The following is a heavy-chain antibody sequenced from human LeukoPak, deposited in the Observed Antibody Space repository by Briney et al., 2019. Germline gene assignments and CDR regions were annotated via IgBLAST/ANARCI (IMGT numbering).Heavy chain of an antibody. J-gene: IGHJ4*02. CDR3: ASGGWSSSSHLFDY. V-gene: IGHV4-4*07. D-gene: IGHD6-6*01. CDR2: IYTSGST. CDR1: GGSISSYY. Sequence: SETLSLTCTASGGSISSYYWSWIRQPAGKGLEWIGRIYTSGSTNYSPSLKSRVTMSVDTSKNQFSLKLSSVTAADTAVYYCASGGWSSSSHLFDYWGQGTLVTVSS.